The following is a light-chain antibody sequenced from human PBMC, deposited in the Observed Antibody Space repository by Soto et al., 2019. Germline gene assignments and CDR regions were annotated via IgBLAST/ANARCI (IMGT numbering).Light chain of an antibody. CDR1: QTISRY. CDR2: AAS. V-gene: IGKV1-39*01. CDR3: RHRARIPFP. J-gene: IGKJ3*01. Sequence: SAVCRAGKESRTTTSRASQTISRYLHWYQQKPGKAPNLLIYAASSFQSGVPSRFSGSGSGTDMTLTIGSLQPADPGTQYLRHRARIPFPFPPGTKVDIK.